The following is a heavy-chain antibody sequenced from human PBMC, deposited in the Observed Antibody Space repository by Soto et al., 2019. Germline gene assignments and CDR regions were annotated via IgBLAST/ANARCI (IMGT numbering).Heavy chain of an antibody. CDR1: GGTFRSYI. CDR2: IIPILGIA. J-gene: IGHJ4*02. Sequence: QVQLVQSGSEVKKPGSSVKVSCKASGGTFRSYIISWVRQAPGQGLEWMGMIIPILGIANYAQKFQGRVTITADQSTSTAYMELSSLRCEDTAVYYCARQNDAYSPFDYWGQGSLVTVSS. V-gene: IGHV1-69*02. CDR3: ARQNDAYSPFDY. D-gene: IGHD4-4*01.